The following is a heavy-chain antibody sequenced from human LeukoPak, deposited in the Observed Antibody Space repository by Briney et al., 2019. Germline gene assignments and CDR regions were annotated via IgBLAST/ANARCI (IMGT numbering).Heavy chain of an antibody. CDR1: GGSFSGYY. Sequence: SETLSLTCAVYGGSFSGYYWSRIRQPPGKGLEWIGEINHSGSTNYKPSLKSRVTISVDTSKNQSSLKLSSVTAADTAVYYCARRVRGYSYGRGSSRFDPWGQGTLVTVSS. J-gene: IGHJ5*02. V-gene: IGHV4-34*01. CDR2: INHSGST. D-gene: IGHD5-18*01. CDR3: ARRVRGYSYGRGSSRFDP.